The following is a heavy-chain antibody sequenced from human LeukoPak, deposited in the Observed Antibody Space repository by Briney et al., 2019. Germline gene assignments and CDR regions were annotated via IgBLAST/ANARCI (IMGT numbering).Heavy chain of an antibody. CDR2: FYISGRT. Sequence: SETLSLTCTVSGGSISTYYWNWIRQPAGKGLEWIGRFYISGRTDYNPSFKNRVTMSVGTSKNQLSLKLTSVTAADTAVYYCATAPENWYFDLWGRGTLVTVSS. J-gene: IGHJ2*01. D-gene: IGHD1-14*01. V-gene: IGHV4-4*07. CDR1: GGSISTYY. CDR3: ATAPENWYFDL.